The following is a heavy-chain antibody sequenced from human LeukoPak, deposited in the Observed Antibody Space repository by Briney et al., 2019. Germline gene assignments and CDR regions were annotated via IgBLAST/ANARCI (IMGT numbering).Heavy chain of an antibody. CDR1: GFTVSSNY. CDR3: ARVSYYYGSGSLYFDY. D-gene: IGHD3-10*01. V-gene: IGHV3-53*01. Sequence: GGSLRLSCAASGFTVSSNYMSWVRQAPGKGLEWVSVIYSGGSTYYADSVRGRFTISRDNSKNTLYLQMNSLRAEDTAVYYCARVSYYYGSGSLYFDYWGQGTLVTVSS. CDR2: IYSGGST. J-gene: IGHJ4*02.